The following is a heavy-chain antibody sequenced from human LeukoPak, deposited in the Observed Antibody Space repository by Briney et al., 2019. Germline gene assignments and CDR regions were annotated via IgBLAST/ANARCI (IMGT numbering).Heavy chain of an antibody. CDR1: GFTFSSYW. CDR3: AKTTYSSSWLVDFPFTGDSGTLDY. D-gene: IGHD6-13*01. CDR2: ISGSGGST. Sequence: GGSLRLSCAASGFTFSSYWMHWVRQAPGKGLEWVSAISGSGGSTYYADSVKGRFTISRDNSKNTLYLQMNSLRAEDTAVYYCAKTTYSSSWLVDFPFTGDSGTLDYWGQGTLVTVSS. V-gene: IGHV3-23*01. J-gene: IGHJ4*02.